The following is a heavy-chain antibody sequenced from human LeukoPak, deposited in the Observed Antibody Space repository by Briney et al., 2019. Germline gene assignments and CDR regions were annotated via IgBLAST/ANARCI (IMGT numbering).Heavy chain of an antibody. CDR2: INHSGST. J-gene: IGHJ4*02. V-gene: IGHV4-34*01. CDR1: GGSISGYY. CDR3: ARGLDIAAAGLFDY. Sequence: SETLSLTCTVSGGSISGYYWSWIRQPPGKGLEWIGEINHSGSTNYNPSLKSRVTISVDTSKNQFSLKLSSVTAADTAVYYCARGLDIAAAGLFDYWGQGTLVTVSS. D-gene: IGHD6-13*01.